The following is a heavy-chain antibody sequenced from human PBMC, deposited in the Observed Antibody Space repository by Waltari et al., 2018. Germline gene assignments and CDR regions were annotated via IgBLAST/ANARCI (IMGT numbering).Heavy chain of an antibody. CDR2: ISYDGNKE. Sequence: QVHLVESGGGVWGGVVQPGRSLRLSCASSGVIFSSYAMHWVRQAPGKGLEWVAIISYDGNKEFYADSVKGRFTISRDNSKNTVDLQMDSLRPDDTGVYYCARDREWGLLSFGELSYWGQGTLVTVSS. CDR3: ARDREWGLLSFGELSY. V-gene: IGHV3-30-3*01. D-gene: IGHD3-10*01. CDR1: GVIFSSYA. J-gene: IGHJ4*02.